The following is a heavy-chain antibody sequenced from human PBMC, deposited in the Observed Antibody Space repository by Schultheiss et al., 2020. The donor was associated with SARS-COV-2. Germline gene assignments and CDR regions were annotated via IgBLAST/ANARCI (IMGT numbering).Heavy chain of an antibody. Sequence: GGSLRLSCAASGFTFSSYGMHWVRQAPGKGLEWVAVIWYDGSNKYYADSVKGRFTISRDNSKNTLYLQMNSLRAEDTAVYYCARASSSWYQPLNYWGQGTLVTVSS. D-gene: IGHD6-13*01. CDR3: ARASSSWYQPLNY. V-gene: IGHV3-33*01. CDR2: IWYDGSNK. CDR1: GFTFSSYG. J-gene: IGHJ4*02.